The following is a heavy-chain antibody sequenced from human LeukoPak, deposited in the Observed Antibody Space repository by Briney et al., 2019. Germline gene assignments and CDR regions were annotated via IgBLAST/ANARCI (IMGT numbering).Heavy chain of an antibody. CDR1: GYTFPSYD. V-gene: IGHV1-8*01. J-gene: IGHJ4*02. CDR3: ARGPKWSGSYYYFDF. Sequence: ASVRVSCKTSGYTFPSYDINWARQATGQGLEWMGWTNPNSGNTGYAQKFQGRVTITRNTSITTAYMELSSLRSEDTAVYFCARGPKWSGSYYYFDFWGEGTLVTVSS. D-gene: IGHD1-26*01. CDR2: TNPNSGNT.